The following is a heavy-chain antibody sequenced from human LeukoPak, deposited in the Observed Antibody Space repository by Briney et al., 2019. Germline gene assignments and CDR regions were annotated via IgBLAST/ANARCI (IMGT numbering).Heavy chain of an antibody. CDR3: ARAPGTRVAY. D-gene: IGHD3-10*01. CDR1: GGSFSDYY. Sequence: SETLSLTCAVYGGSFSDYYWSWIRQPPGKGLEWIGEINQSGSTHYKPSLKSRVTISVDKSKNQFSLKLSAVTAADTAVYYCARAPGTRVAYWGQGTLVTVSS. V-gene: IGHV4-34*01. CDR2: INQSGST. J-gene: IGHJ4*02.